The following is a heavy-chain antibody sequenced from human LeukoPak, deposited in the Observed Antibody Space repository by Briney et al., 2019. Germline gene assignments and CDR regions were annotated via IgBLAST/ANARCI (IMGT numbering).Heavy chain of an antibody. CDR1: GFTFSTYS. D-gene: IGHD6-13*01. CDR2: ISRSSTYI. CDR3: AASPVAAAGTRTYWYFDL. J-gene: IGHJ2*01. Sequence: TSGGSLRLSCAASGFTFSTYSMNWVRQAPGKGLEWVSSISRSSTYIYYADSVKGRFTISRDNAKNSLYLQMNSLRAEDTAVYYCAASPVAAAGTRTYWYFDLWGRGILVTVSS. V-gene: IGHV3-21*01.